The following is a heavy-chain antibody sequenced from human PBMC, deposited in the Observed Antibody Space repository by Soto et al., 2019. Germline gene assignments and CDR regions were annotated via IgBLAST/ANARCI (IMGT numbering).Heavy chain of an antibody. V-gene: IGHV3-74*01. J-gene: IGHJ4*02. CDR3: ARLYSSGWYDK. CDR1: GFTFSSYG. D-gene: IGHD6-19*01. CDR2: IKSDGSYT. Sequence: GGSLRLSCAASGFTFSSYGMHWVRQAPGKGLVWVSRIKSDGSYTNYADSVKGRFTISRDNAKNTLYLQMDSLRAEDTAVYYCARLYSSGWYDKWGQGTLVTVSS.